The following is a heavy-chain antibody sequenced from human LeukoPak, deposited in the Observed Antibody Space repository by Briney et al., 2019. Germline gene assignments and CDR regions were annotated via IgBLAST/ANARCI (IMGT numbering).Heavy chain of an antibody. CDR2: ISRGSSTI. D-gene: IGHD3-10*01. J-gene: IGHJ4*02. Sequence: PGGSLRLSCAASGFTFRNHGMNWVRQAPGKGLEWVSYISRGSSTIYYADSVKGRFTISRDNAQSSLFLLMSSLRDEDTAVYYCARDLAVSFPWFGELDYWGQGTLVTVSS. CDR3: ARDLAVSFPWFGELDY. CDR1: GFTFRNHG. V-gene: IGHV3-48*02.